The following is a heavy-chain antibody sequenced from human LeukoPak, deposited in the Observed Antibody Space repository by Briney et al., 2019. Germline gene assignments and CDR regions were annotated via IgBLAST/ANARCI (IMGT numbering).Heavy chain of an antibody. CDR2: IYYSGST. V-gene: IGHV4-59*01. CDR3: ARDRVWFDP. J-gene: IGHJ5*02. Sequence: SETLSLTCTVSGGSTSSYYWSWIRQPPGKGLEWIGYIYYSGSTNYNPSLKSRVTISVDTSKNQFSLKLSSVTAADTAVYYCARDRVWFDPWGQGTLVTVSS. CDR1: GGSTSSYY.